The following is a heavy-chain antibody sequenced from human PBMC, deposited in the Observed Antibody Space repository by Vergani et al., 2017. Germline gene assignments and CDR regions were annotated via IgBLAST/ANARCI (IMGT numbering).Heavy chain of an antibody. CDR2: IIPIFGTA. V-gene: IGHV1-69*18. CDR3: ASGEYYYSGRQDAFDI. D-gene: IGHD1-26*01. CDR1: GGTFSSYA. Sequence: QVQLVQSGAEVKKPGSSVKVSCKASGGTFSSYAISWVRQAPGQGLEWMGRIIPIFGTANYAQKFQGRVTITADESTSTAYMELSSLRSEDTAVYYCASGEYYYSGRQDAFDIWGQGTMVTVSS. J-gene: IGHJ3*02.